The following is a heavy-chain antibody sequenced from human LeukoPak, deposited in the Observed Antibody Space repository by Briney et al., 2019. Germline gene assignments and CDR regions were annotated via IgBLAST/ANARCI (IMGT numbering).Heavy chain of an antibody. CDR2: INHSVST. Sequence: SEILSLTCAVYCGSFSGYYWSWIRQPPGKWLEWTGEINHSVSTNYNPSLKSRVPISVDTSKNQLSMKLRSVTAADTAVYNCARESYPGGSGWYSGTYYFDYWGQGTLVTVSS. V-gene: IGHV4-34*01. J-gene: IGHJ4*02. CDR1: CGSFSGYY. D-gene: IGHD6-19*01. CDR3: ARESYPGGSGWYSGTYYFDY.